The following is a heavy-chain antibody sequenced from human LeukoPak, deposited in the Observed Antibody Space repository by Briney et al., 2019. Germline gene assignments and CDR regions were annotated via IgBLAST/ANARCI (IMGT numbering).Heavy chain of an antibody. V-gene: IGHV4-59*01. D-gene: IGHD6-19*01. J-gene: IGHJ4*02. Sequence: PSETLSLTCTVSGGSISSYYWSWIRQPPGKGLEWIGYIYYSGSTNYNPSLKSRVTISVDTSKNQFSLKLSSVTAADTAVYYCAREAPVAGPFDYWGQGTLVTVSS. CDR2: IYYSGST. CDR3: AREAPVAGPFDY. CDR1: GGSISSYY.